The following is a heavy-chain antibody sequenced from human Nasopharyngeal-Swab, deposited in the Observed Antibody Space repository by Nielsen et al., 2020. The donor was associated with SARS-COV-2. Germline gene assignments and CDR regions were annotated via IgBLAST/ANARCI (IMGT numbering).Heavy chain of an antibody. V-gene: IGHV3-23*01. D-gene: IGHD5-18*01. CDR2: ISGSGGST. Sequence: GESLKISCAASGFTFSSYAMSWVRQAPGKGLEWVSVISGSGGSTYYADSVKGRFTISRDNSKNTLYLQMNSLRAEDTAVYYCARETPWIQLKWFDPWGQGTLVTVSS. CDR3: ARETPWIQLKWFDP. J-gene: IGHJ5*02. CDR1: GFTFSSYA.